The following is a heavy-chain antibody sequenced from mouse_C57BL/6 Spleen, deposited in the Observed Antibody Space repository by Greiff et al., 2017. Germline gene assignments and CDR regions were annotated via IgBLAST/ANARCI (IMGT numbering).Heavy chain of an antibody. CDR2: IYPGDGDT. V-gene: IGHV1-80*01. CDR1: GYAFSSYW. Sequence: QVQLQQSGAELVKPGASVKISCKASGYAFSSYWMNWVKQRPGKGLEWIGQIYPGDGDTNYNGKFKGKATLTADKSSSTAYMQLSSLTSEDSAVYFCARFYYDYDWFAYWGQGTLVTVSA. CDR3: ARFYYDYDWFAY. D-gene: IGHD2-4*01. J-gene: IGHJ3*01.